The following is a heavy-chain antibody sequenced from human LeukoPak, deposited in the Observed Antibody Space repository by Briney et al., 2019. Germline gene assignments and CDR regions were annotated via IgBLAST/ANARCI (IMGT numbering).Heavy chain of an antibody. CDR3: ARAPPTAAAGFDY. D-gene: IGHD6-13*01. Sequence: ASVKVSCKASGYTFTGYYMHWVRQAPGQGLEWMGWINPNSGGTNYAQKFQGWVTMTRDTSISTAYMELSRLRSDDTAVYYCARAPPTAAAGFDYWGQGTLVTVSS. CDR2: INPNSGGT. V-gene: IGHV1-2*04. CDR1: GYTFTGYY. J-gene: IGHJ4*02.